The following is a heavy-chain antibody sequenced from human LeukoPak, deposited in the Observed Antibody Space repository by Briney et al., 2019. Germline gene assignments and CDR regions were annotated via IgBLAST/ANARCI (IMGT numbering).Heavy chain of an antibody. CDR2: IYHSGGST. J-gene: IGHJ5*02. CDR1: NYPITFSYY. V-gene: IGHV4-38-2*02. CDR3: ARDHTTLTGHIQYFDP. Sequence: SETLSLTCTVSNYPITFSYYWGWIRQSPGKGLEWIGSIYHSGGSTFYNPSLESRLTMSVDTSRNQISLQMRSVTAEDTAVYYCARDHTTLTGHIQYFDPWGRGTLVTVSS. D-gene: IGHD1-20*01.